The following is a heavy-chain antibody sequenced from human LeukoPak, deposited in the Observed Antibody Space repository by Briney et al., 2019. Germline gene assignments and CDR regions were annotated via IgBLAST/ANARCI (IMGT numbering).Heavy chain of an antibody. Sequence: SETLSLTCTVSGGSISGYYWSWIRQPPGKGLEWIGYIYYSGSTNYNPSLKSRVTISVHTSKNQFSLKLSSVTAADTAVYYCARGAMTTTSTFDYWGQGTLVTVSS. CDR2: IYYSGST. D-gene: IGHD5-24*01. CDR1: GGSISGYY. J-gene: IGHJ4*02. CDR3: ARGAMTTTSTFDY. V-gene: IGHV4-59*01.